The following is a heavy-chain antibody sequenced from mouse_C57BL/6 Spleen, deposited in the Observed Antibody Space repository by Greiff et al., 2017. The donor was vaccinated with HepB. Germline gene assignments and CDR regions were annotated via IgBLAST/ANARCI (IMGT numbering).Heavy chain of an antibody. J-gene: IGHJ3*01. CDR2: IYPGSGST. CDR1: GYTFTSYW. V-gene: IGHV1-55*01. Sequence: QVQLQQPGAELVKPGASVKMSCKASGYTFTSYWITWVKQRPGQGLEWIGDIYPGSGSTNYNEKFKSKATLTVDTSSSTAYMPLSSLHSLDSAVYYCVGHFGSSPFAYWGQGTLVTVSA. CDR3: VGHFGSSPFAY. D-gene: IGHD1-1*01.